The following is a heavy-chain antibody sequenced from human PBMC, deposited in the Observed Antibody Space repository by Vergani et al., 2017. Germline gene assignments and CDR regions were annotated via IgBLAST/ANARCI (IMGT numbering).Heavy chain of an antibody. CDR1: GSSISSGSYY. CDR3: ARDPLYSTTWPFLLRDMDV. V-gene: IGHV4-61*02. CDR2: FYTGGGT. Sequence: QVQLQESGPGLVRPSQTLSLTCTVSGSSISSGSYYWSWIRQPAGKGLEWIGRFYTGGGTSYNPSLKSRVTISVDTSKNQFSLQLSSVTAADTAVYYCARDPLYSTTWPFLLRDMDVWGQGTTVTVSS. J-gene: IGHJ6*02. D-gene: IGHD6-13*01.